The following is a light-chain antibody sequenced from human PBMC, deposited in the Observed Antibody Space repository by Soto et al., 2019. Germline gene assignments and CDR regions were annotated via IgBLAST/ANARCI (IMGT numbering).Light chain of an antibody. CDR1: QGISSY. Sequence: DIQLTQSPSFLSASVGDRVTITCRASQGISSYLAWYQQKPGKAPKLLIYAASTLQSGVPSRFSGSGSGTEFTLTIGSLQPEDFATYYCQQLNTYPYSFGQGTKLEIK. CDR3: QQLNTYPYS. V-gene: IGKV1-9*01. CDR2: AAS. J-gene: IGKJ2*03.